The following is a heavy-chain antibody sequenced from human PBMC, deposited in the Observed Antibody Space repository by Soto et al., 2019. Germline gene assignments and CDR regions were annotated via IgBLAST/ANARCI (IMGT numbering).Heavy chain of an antibody. CDR2: ITWNGGTI. CDR1: GFAFDDYV. CDR3: AKGGSAALIAPSGRDNWFDP. V-gene: IGHV3-9*01. D-gene: IGHD6-13*01. J-gene: IGHJ5*02. Sequence: SLRLSFAASGFAFDDYVMHWVRQPPGRGLEWVSGITWNGGTIRYVDSVKGRFTISRDNAENSLYLQMNSLRPEDTAVYYCAKGGSAALIAPSGRDNWFDPWGQGTQVSVSS.